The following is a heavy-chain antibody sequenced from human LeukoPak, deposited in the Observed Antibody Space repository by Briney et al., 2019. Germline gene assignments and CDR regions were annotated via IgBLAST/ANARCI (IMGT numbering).Heavy chain of an antibody. CDR1: GGSFSGYY. D-gene: IGHD3-10*01. V-gene: IGHV4-34*01. J-gene: IGHJ3*02. CDR2: INHSGST. Sequence: PSETLSLTCAVYGGSFSGYYWSWIRQPPGKGLEWIGEINHSGSTNYNPSLKSRVTISVDTSKNQFSLKLSSVTAADTAVYYCAIRRRYYYGSGRSAFDIWGQGTMVTVSS. CDR3: AIRRRYYYGSGRSAFDI.